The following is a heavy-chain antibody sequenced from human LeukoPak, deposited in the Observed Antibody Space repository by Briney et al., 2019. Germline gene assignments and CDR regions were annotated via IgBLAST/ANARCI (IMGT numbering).Heavy chain of an antibody. D-gene: IGHD3-9*01. V-gene: IGHV4-39*07. J-gene: IGHJ4*02. CDR1: GGSISSSSYY. Sequence: PSETLSLTCTVSGGSISSSSYYWGWIRQPPGKGLEWIGSIYYSGSTYYNPSLKSRVTISVDTSKNQFSLKLSSVTAADTAVYYCARVRAWLPDYWGQGTLVTVSS. CDR2: IYYSGST. CDR3: ARVRAWLPDY.